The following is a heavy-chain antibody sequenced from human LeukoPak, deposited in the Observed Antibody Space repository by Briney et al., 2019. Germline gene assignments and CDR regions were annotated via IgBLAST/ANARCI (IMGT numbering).Heavy chain of an antibody. CDR3: ARFTGYSSGWRESNWFDP. Sequence: SETLSLTCTVSGGSISSYYWSWIRQPPGKGLEWIGYIYYSGSTNYNPSLKSRVTISVDTSKNQFSLKLSSVTAADTAVYYCARFTGYSSGWRESNWFDPWGQGTLVTVSS. CDR2: IYYSGST. J-gene: IGHJ5*02. V-gene: IGHV4-59*08. D-gene: IGHD6-19*01. CDR1: GGSISSYY.